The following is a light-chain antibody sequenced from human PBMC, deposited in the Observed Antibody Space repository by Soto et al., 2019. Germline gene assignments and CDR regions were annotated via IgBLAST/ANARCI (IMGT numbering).Light chain of an antibody. V-gene: IGKV3-20*01. J-gene: IGKJ1*01. CDR2: AAS. Sequence: EIVMTQSPATLSVSPGERATLSCRASQSVSSYLAWYQQKPGQAPRLLIYAASSRATDIPDRFSGSGSGTDFTLTISRLEPEDFAVYYCQQYGYSPQTFGQGTKVDIK. CDR1: QSVSSY. CDR3: QQYGYSPQT.